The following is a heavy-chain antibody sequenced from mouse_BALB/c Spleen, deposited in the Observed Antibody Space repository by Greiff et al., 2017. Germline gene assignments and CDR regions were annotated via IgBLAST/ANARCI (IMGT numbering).Heavy chain of an antibody. CDR2: IDPENGDT. CDR3: NGGLSSLYAMDY. CDR1: GFNIKDYY. J-gene: IGHJ4*01. D-gene: IGHD1-1*01. Sequence: VQLQQSGAELVRSGASVKLSCTASGFNIKDYYMHWVKQRPEQGLEWIGWIDPENGDTEYAPKFQGKATMTADTSSNTAYLQLSSLTSEDTAVYYCNGGLSSLYAMDYWGQGTSVTVSS. V-gene: IGHV14-4*02.